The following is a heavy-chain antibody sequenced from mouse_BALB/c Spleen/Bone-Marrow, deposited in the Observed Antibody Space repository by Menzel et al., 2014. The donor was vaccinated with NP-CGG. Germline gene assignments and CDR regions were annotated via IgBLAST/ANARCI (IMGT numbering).Heavy chain of an antibody. V-gene: IGHV7-3*02. D-gene: IGHD3-3*01. J-gene: IGHJ2*01. CDR1: GFTFTDYY. CDR2: IRNKANGYTT. Sequence: EVKLVESGGGLVQPGGSLRLSCATSGFTFTDYYMNWVRQPPGKALEWLGFIRNKANGYTTEYSASMKDRFTISRDNSKNIIYLQRSLLRAEDSASYYCARDKGHVFFDYWGQGTTLTVSS. CDR3: ARDKGHVFFDY.